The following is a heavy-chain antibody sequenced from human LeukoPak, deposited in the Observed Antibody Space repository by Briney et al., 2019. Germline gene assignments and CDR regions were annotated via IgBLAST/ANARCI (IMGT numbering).Heavy chain of an antibody. J-gene: IGHJ4*02. CDR3: AREVGRGYSYGYIDY. CDR1: GGTFSSYA. V-gene: IGHV1-69*04. D-gene: IGHD5-18*01. Sequence: GASVKVSCKASGGTFSSYAISWVRQAPGXGXEWMGRIIPILGIANYAQKFQGRVTITADKSTSTAYMELSSLRSEDTAVYYCAREVGRGYSYGYIDYWGQGTLVTVSS. CDR2: IIPILGIA.